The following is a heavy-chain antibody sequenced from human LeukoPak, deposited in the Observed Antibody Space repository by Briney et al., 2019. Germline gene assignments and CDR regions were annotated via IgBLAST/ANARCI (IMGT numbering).Heavy chain of an antibody. V-gene: IGHV3-7*01. CDR1: GFTFSSYW. D-gene: IGHD3-22*01. CDR2: IKQDGSEK. CDR3: ARSLAGGYYDSSGYNPFDY. J-gene: IGHJ4*02. Sequence: PGGSLRLSCAASGFTFSSYWMSWVRQAPGKGLEWVANIKQDGSEKYYVDSVKGRFTISRDNAKNSLYLQMNSLRAEGTAVYYCARSLAGGYYDSSGYNPFDYWGQGTLVTVSS.